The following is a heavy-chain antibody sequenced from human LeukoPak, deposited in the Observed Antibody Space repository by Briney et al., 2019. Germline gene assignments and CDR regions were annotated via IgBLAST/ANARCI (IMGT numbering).Heavy chain of an antibody. CDR1: RFTFSSYW. D-gene: IGHD1-26*01. CDR3: ASLGIVGATTVDY. Sequence: PGGSLRLSCAASRFTFSSYWMHWVRQAPGKGLVWVSRINSDGSSTSYADSVKGRFTISRDNAKNTLYLQMNSLRAEDTAVYYCASLGIVGATTVDYWGQGTLVTVSS. J-gene: IGHJ4*02. CDR2: INSDGSST. V-gene: IGHV3-74*01.